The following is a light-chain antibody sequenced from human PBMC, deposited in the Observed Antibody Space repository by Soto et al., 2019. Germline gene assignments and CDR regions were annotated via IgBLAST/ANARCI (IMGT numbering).Light chain of an antibody. V-gene: IGKV1-5*03. CDR1: QSISSW. Sequence: DIPMTQSPSTLSASVGDIVTITCRASQSISSWLAWYQQKPGKAPKLLIYKASSLESGVPSRFSGSGSGTECTLTISSLQPDDFATYYCQQYNSYSRTFGQGTKVDIK. CDR3: QQYNSYSRT. J-gene: IGKJ1*01. CDR2: KAS.